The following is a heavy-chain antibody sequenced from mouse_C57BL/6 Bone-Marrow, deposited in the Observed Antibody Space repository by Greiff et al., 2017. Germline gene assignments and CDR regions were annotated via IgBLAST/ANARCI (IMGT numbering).Heavy chain of an antibody. CDR3: ARSLPGYDYDRGEAY. CDR1: GYTFTDYY. CDR2: INPYNGGT. J-gene: IGHJ3*01. V-gene: IGHV1-19*01. Sequence: EVKLQESGPVLVKPGASVKMSCKASGYTFTDYYMNWVKQSHGKSLEWIGVINPYNGGTSYNQKFKGKATLTVDKSSSTAYMELNSLTSEDSAVYYCARSLPGYDYDRGEAYWGQGTLVTVSA. D-gene: IGHD2-4*01.